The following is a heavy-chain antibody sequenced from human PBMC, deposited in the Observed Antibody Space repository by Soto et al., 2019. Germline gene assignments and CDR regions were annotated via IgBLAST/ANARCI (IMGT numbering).Heavy chain of an antibody. D-gene: IGHD5-18*01. Sequence: GESLKTSCKGSGYSFTSYWIGWVRQMPGKGLEWMGNIYPGDSDTRYSPSFQGQVTISADKSISTAYLQWSSLKASDTAMYYCAKVDTAMVNGFDYWGQGSLVTVSS. CDR2: IYPGDSDT. V-gene: IGHV5-51*01. J-gene: IGHJ4*02. CDR3: AKVDTAMVNGFDY. CDR1: GYSFTSYW.